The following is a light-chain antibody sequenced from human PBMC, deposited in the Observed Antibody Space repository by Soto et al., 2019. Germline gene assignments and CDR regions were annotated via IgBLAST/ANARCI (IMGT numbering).Light chain of an antibody. CDR3: QQYGSSPPYT. J-gene: IGKJ2*01. Sequence: EIVLTQSPGTLSLSPGERATLSCRASQSVGSNYLAWYQKKPGQAPRLLIYGASTRASGIPDRFSGSGSGTDFTLTISRLEPEDFAVYYCQQYGSSPPYTFGQGTKVDIK. V-gene: IGKV3-20*01. CDR2: GAS. CDR1: QSVGSNY.